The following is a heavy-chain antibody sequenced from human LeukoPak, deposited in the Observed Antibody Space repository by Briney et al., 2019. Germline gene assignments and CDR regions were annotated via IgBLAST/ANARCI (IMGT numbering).Heavy chain of an antibody. V-gene: IGHV3-23*01. Sequence: GGSLRLSCVASGFTFSSYAMSWVRQAPGKGLEWVSAISGSGGSTYYADSVQDRFTISRDNPKNTLYLQMNSLRAEDTAVYYCAKEAVAGSYYGMDVWGQGTTVTVSS. D-gene: IGHD6-19*01. CDR3: AKEAVAGSYYGMDV. CDR1: GFTFSSYA. J-gene: IGHJ6*02. CDR2: ISGSGGST.